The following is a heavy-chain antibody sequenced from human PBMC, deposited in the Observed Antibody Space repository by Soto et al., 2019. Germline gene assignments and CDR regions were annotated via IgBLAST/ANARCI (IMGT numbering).Heavy chain of an antibody. Sequence: GGSLRLSCAASGFTFSDHYMDWVRQAPGKGLEWVGRTRNKANSYTTEYAASVKGRFTISRDDSKNSLYLQMNSLKTEDTAVYYCARDVRYCSSTSCYSWFDPWGQGTLVTVSS. CDR1: GFTFSDHY. V-gene: IGHV3-72*01. CDR3: ARDVRYCSSTSCYSWFDP. CDR2: TRNKANSYTT. J-gene: IGHJ5*02. D-gene: IGHD2-2*01.